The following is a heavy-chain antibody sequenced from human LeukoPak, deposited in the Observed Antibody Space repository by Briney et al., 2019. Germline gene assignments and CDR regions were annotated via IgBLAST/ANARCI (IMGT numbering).Heavy chain of an antibody. CDR1: GGSISSGGYY. J-gene: IGHJ5*02. Sequence: SETLSLTCTVSGGSISSGGYYWSWIRQPPGKGLEWIGYIYHSGSTYYNPSLKSRVTISVDRSKNQFSLKLSSVTAADTAVYYCARDSDYAGGNWFDPWGQGTLVTVSS. CDR2: IYHSGST. V-gene: IGHV4-30-2*01. D-gene: IGHD5-12*01. CDR3: ARDSDYAGGNWFDP.